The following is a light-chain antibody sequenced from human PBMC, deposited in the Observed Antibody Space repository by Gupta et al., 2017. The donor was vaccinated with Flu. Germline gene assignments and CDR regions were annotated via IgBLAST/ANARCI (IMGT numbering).Light chain of an antibody. J-gene: IGKJ4*01. CDR2: AAS. Sequence: SSLSASVGDRVTITCRASQSIKRYLNWYKQKPGKAPKLLIYAASSLQSGVPSRFSGSGYGTDFTLTISSRQREDFATYYCQESDSNLAITFGGGTKVEIK. CDR1: QSIKRY. CDR3: QESDSNLAIT. V-gene: IGKV1-39*01.